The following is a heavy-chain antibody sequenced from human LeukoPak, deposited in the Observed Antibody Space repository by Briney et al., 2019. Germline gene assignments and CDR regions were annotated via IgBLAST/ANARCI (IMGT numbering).Heavy chain of an antibody. D-gene: IGHD4-17*01. CDR2: INHSGST. Sequence: PSEILSLTCAVYGGSFSGYYWSWIRQPPGKGLEWIGEINHSGSTNYNPSLKSRVTISVDTSKNQFSLKLSSVTAADTAVYYCARGDYGDYGSWGQGTLVTVSS. CDR1: GGSFSGYY. V-gene: IGHV4-34*01. J-gene: IGHJ5*02. CDR3: ARGDYGDYGS.